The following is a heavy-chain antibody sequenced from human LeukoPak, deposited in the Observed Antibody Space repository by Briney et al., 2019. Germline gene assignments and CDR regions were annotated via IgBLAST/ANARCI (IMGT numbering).Heavy chain of an antibody. CDR3: ARAHSSSLAWFDP. Sequence: SGGSLRLSCAASGFTFSSYSMNWVRQAPGKGLEWVSSISSSSSYIYYADSAKGRFTISRDNAKNSLYLQMNSLRAEDTAVYYCARAHSSSLAWFDPWGQGTLVTVSS. D-gene: IGHD6-13*01. V-gene: IGHV3-21*01. CDR1: GFTFSSYS. CDR2: ISSSSSYI. J-gene: IGHJ5*02.